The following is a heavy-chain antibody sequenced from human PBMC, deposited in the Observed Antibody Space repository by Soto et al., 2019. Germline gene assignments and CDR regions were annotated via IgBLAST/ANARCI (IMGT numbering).Heavy chain of an antibody. CDR2: TSSDGGTK. V-gene: IGHV3-30-3*01. Sequence: QVQLMESGGGVVQPGGSLRLSYVTSGFTFSRYSMHWCRQAPGKGLEWVAVTSSDGGTKFYADSVKGRFTVSRDNSKNTLDLQMNGLRREDTAVYYCAREVVLTEWYFDKWGGGILVTVSS. J-gene: IGHJ4*02. CDR1: GFTFSRYS. CDR3: AREVVLTEWYFDK. D-gene: IGHD2-21*01.